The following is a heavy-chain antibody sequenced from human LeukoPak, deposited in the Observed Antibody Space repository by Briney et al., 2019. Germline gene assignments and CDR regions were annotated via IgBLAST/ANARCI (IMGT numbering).Heavy chain of an antibody. CDR3: ARDDYGDYSFDY. J-gene: IGHJ4*02. CDR2: ISYDGSNK. D-gene: IGHD4-17*01. Sequence: GGSLRLSCAASGLSFSNAWMNWVRQAPGKGLEWVAVISYDGSNKYYADSVKGRFTISRDNSKNTLYLQMNSLRAEDTAVYYCARDDYGDYSFDYWGQGTLVTVSS. V-gene: IGHV3-30-3*01. CDR1: GLSFSNAW.